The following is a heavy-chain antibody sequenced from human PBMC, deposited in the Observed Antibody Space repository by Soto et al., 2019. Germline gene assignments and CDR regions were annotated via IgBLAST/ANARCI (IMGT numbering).Heavy chain of an antibody. Sequence: QVQLQQWGAGLLKPSETLSLTCAVYGGSFSGYYWSWIRQPPGKGLEWIGENNHSGSTNYNPSLKSRVTISVDTSKNQFSLKLSSVTAADTAVYYCARGGYCSGGSCYPFYYYYGMDVWGQGTTVTVSS. CDR1: GGSFSGYY. D-gene: IGHD2-15*01. J-gene: IGHJ6*02. V-gene: IGHV4-34*01. CDR2: NNHSGST. CDR3: ARGGYCSGGSCYPFYYYYGMDV.